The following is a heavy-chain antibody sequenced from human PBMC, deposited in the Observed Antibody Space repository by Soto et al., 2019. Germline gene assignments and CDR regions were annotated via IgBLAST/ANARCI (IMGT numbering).Heavy chain of an antibody. CDR3: ARDLWGYCGTDCYPLDV. CDR2: MYNTGST. D-gene: IGHD2-21*02. CDR1: GGSISRYY. V-gene: IGHV4-59*01. Sequence: QVQLQESGPGLVKPSETLSLTCTVSGGSISRYYWSWIRQPPGKGLEWIGYMYNTGSTVYNPPFKSRVTISVDTSKNQFSLKLKSVTAADTAVYYCARDLWGYCGTDCYPLDVWGQGPTVTVSS. J-gene: IGHJ6*02.